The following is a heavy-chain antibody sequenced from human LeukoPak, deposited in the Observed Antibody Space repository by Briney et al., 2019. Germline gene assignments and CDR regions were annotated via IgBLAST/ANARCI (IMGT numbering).Heavy chain of an antibody. D-gene: IGHD2-15*01. Sequence: SETLSLTCTVSNGSINTYYWSWIRQFPGKGLEWIGYIYDTGATNRNPSLRSRVTISIDTSKNQFSLELTSVTAADTAVYYCARDLSLPYCGTNCYSGFDYWGQGILVTVPS. V-gene: IGHV4-59*01. CDR3: ARDLSLPYCGTNCYSGFDY. J-gene: IGHJ4*02. CDR2: IYDTGAT. CDR1: NGSINTYY.